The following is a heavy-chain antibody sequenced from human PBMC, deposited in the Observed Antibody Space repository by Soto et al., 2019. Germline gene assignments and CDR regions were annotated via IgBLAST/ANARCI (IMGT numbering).Heavy chain of an antibody. CDR2: ISSNGGST. V-gene: IGHV3-64*01. CDR3: ARALGYAFDI. CDR1: GFTFGSYA. J-gene: IGHJ3*02. Sequence: GGSLRLSCAASGFTFGSYAMHWVRQAPGKGLEYVSAISSNGGSTYYANSVKGRFTISRDNSKNTLYLQMGSLRAEDMAVYYCARALGYAFDIWGQGTMVTVSS. D-gene: IGHD7-27*01.